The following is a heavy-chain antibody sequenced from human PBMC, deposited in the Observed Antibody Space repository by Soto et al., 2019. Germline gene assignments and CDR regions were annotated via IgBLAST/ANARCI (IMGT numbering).Heavy chain of an antibody. CDR3: ARAGYCTSSSCYLFEY. Sequence: SETLSLTCTVSGGSISSGDYYWTWIRQRPGKGLEWIGYIFHSGSTYYNPSLKSRVTISVDTSKNQFSLKLTSVTAADTAMYYCARAGYCTSSSCYLFEYWGQGTLVTVSS. D-gene: IGHD2-2*03. J-gene: IGHJ4*02. CDR2: IFHSGST. V-gene: IGHV4-31*03. CDR1: GGSISSGDYY.